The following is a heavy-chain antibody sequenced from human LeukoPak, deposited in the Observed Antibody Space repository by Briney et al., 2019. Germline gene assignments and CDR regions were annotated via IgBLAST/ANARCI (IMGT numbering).Heavy chain of an antibody. Sequence: GGSLRLSCAASGFAFSSYGMHWVRQAPGKGLEWVAFIRYDGSNKYYADSVEGRFTISRDNSKNTLYLQMNSLRAEDTAVYYCAKLRRATITGFDYWGQGTLVTVSS. CDR2: IRYDGSNK. CDR1: GFAFSSYG. CDR3: AKLRRATITGFDY. J-gene: IGHJ4*02. V-gene: IGHV3-30*02. D-gene: IGHD5-24*01.